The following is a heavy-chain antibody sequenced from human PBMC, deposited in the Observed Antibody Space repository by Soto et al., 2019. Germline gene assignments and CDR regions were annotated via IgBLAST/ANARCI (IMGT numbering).Heavy chain of an antibody. CDR1: GFTFSGHY. D-gene: IGHD4-4*01. CDR3: ARVGPSNYDSFDF. Sequence: VQLVESGGGLVQPGGSLRLSCVASGFTFSGHYMDWVRQAPGKGLEWVGRTRNKANRYTTEYAASVKGRFTVSRDDSRNSLYLQMNTLQTEDTAVYYCARVGPSNYDSFDFWGQGTLVTVSS. V-gene: IGHV3-72*01. CDR2: TRNKANRYTT. J-gene: IGHJ4*02.